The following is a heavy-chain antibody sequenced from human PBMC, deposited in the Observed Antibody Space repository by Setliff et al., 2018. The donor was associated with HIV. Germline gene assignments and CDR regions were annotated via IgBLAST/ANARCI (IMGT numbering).Heavy chain of an antibody. CDR3: ARGVGSSSDGTWFDP. V-gene: IGHV4-34*01. Sequence: SETLSLTCAVYGGSLSGYFWSWIRQPPGEGLEWIGEINLSGSTNYNPSLKSRVTILVDTSKNQFSLNLTSVTAADTAVYYCARGVGSSSDGTWFDPWGQGNLVTVSS. CDR2: INLSGST. J-gene: IGHJ5*02. CDR1: GGSLSGYF. D-gene: IGHD6-6*01.